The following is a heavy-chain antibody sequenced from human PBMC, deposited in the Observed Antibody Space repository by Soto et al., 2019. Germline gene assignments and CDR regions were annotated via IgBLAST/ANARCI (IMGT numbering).Heavy chain of an antibody. CDR3: ARDMEGATQAEAYITMVIDGMAV. V-gene: IGHV3-48*01. CDR1: GFTFSSYS. J-gene: IGHJ6*02. CDR2: ISSSSSTI. Sequence: LRLSCAASGFTFSSYSMNWVRQAPGKGLEWVSYISSSSSTIYYADSVKGRFTISRDNAKNSLYLQMNSLRAEDTAVYYCARDMEGATQAEAYITMVIDGMAVWGQGTTVTVSS. D-gene: IGHD3-10*01.